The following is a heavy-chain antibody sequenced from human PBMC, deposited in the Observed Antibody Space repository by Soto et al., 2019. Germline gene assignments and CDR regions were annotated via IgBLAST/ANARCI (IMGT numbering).Heavy chain of an antibody. CDR2: INHSGST. V-gene: IGHV4-34*01. J-gene: IGHJ6*02. CDR3: ARLPEDYGSGSYYYGMDV. D-gene: IGHD3-10*01. Sequence: SETLSLTCAVYGGSFSGYYWSWIRQPPGKGLEWIGEINHSGSTNYNPSLKSRVTISVDTSKNQFSLKLSSVTAADTAVYYCARLPEDYGSGSYYYGMDVRGQGTTVTVSS. CDR1: GGSFSGYY.